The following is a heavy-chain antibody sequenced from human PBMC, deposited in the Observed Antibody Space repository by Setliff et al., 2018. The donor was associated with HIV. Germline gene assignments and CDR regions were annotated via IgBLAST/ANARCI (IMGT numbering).Heavy chain of an antibody. Sequence: PSETLSLTCTGSGDSLAGSHYSWGWVRQPPGQGLEWLGHLFHTGSSYFNPSLKSRLTMSVDTSKNQFSLSLISMTAADSAVYYCARLGDNSDWRSNYFFYYMDVWGKGTTVTVSS. CDR1: GDSLAGSHYS. V-gene: IGHV4-39*01. CDR2: LFHTGSS. D-gene: IGHD3-22*01. CDR3: ARLGDNSDWRSNYFFYYMDV. J-gene: IGHJ6*03.